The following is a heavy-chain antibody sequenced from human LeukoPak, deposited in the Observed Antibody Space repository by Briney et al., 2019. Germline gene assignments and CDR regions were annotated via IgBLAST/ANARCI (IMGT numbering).Heavy chain of an antibody. Sequence: TGGSLRLSCAASGFTFTNAWMSWVRQAPGKGLEWVGRIKTKTDGGTTDYAAPVKGRFTISRDDSKNTLYLQMNSLKTEDTAVYSCTTAYSGTYPLVYWGQGNLVTVSS. D-gene: IGHD1-26*01. CDR2: IKTKTDGGTT. CDR1: GFTFTNAW. CDR3: TTAYSGTYPLVY. J-gene: IGHJ4*02. V-gene: IGHV3-15*01.